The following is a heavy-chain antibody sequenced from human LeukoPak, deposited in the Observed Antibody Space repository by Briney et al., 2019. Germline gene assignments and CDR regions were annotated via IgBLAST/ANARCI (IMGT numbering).Heavy chain of an antibody. J-gene: IGHJ4*02. CDR2: INPNSGGT. CDR1: GYTFTGYY. Sequence: ASVKVSCKASGYTFTGYYMHWVRQAPGQGLEWMGWINPNSGGTNYAQKFQGRVTMTRDTSISTAYMELSRLRSDDTAVYFCARVIVGLPSYFDYWGQGTLVTVSS. V-gene: IGHV1-2*02. CDR3: ARVIVGLPSYFDY. D-gene: IGHD5-18*01.